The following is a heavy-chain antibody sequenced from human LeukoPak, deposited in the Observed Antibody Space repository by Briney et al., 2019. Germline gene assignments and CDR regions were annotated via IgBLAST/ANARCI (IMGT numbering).Heavy chain of an antibody. CDR1: GGSNNSYY. V-gene: IGHV4-4*09. CDR3: ARKAPKKGWFDP. Sequence: SETLSLSCTVSGGSNNSYYWSWIRQPPGKGLEWIGYTHHSGNTNYSPSLKRRVTISIDMSRNQFSLKLSSVTAADTAVYYCARKAPKKGWFDPWGQGTLVTVSS. CDR2: THHSGNT. J-gene: IGHJ5*02.